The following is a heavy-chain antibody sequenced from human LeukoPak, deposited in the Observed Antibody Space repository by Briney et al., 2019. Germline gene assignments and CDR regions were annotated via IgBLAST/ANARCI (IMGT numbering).Heavy chain of an antibody. CDR1: GFTFSSYS. CDR3: ARAYPLIYDFWSGTLIGYQKLESRMDAFDI. D-gene: IGHD3-3*01. V-gene: IGHV3-21*01. Sequence: KPGGSLRLSCAASGFTFSSYSMNWVRQAPGKGLEWVSSISSSSSYIYYADSVKGRFTISRDNAKNSLYLQMNSLRAEDTAVYYCARAYPLIYDFWSGTLIGYQKLESRMDAFDIWGQGTMVTVSS. J-gene: IGHJ3*02. CDR2: ISSSSSYI.